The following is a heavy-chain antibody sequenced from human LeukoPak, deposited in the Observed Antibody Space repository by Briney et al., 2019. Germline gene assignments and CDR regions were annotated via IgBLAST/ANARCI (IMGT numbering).Heavy chain of an antibody. Sequence: PGGSQRLSYAPSAFTVSNYYMSSASHAPGEGLKWVSGILVNGGTYYADSGKGRFTISRDNSKNTLSLQMNSLRADDTAVYNCAKDRVCADGVWDFDYWGQGTLVTVSS. V-gene: IGHV3-23*01. J-gene: IGHJ4*02. CDR1: AFTVSNYY. D-gene: IGHD1-26*01. CDR2: ILVNGGT. CDR3: AKDRVCADGVWDFDY.